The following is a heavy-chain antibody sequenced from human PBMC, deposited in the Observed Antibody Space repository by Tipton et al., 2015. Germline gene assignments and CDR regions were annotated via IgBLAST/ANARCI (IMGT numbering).Heavy chain of an antibody. Sequence: QLVQSGAEVKKPGASVTVSCTTSGYIFTNYYMNWVRQAPGQGLEWMGWISAYNGNTNYAQKFQGRVTMTTDTSTSTAYMELRSLRSDDTAVYYCATDRHDYGDYYFDYWGQGTLVTVSS. J-gene: IGHJ4*02. CDR2: ISAYNGNT. CDR3: ATDRHDYGDYYFDY. D-gene: IGHD4-17*01. CDR1: GYIFTNYY. V-gene: IGHV1-18*04.